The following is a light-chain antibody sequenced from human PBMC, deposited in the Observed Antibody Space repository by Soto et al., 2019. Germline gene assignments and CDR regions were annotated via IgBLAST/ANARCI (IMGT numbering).Light chain of an antibody. CDR3: ALYLGGGISV. V-gene: IGLV8-61*01. CDR2: STS. CDR1: SGSVSPSHY. J-gene: IGLJ3*02. Sequence: QAVVTQEPSSSVSPGGTVTLTCGLNSGSVSPSHYPSWYQQTPGQAPRTLIYSTSTRSSGVSDRFSGSILGNKAALTITGAQVGDESDFYCALYLGGGISVFGGGTKVTVL.